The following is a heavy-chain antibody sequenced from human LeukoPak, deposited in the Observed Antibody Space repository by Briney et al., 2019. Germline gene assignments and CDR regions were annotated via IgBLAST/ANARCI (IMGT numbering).Heavy chain of an antibody. V-gene: IGHV4-59*01. D-gene: IGHD4-11*01. Sequence: PSESLCLSCAASGGSISSYYRSWIRQPPGKGLEWVSYIYYSGSIKYNPSLKRRFTISADTSKNPFSLKLSTVTAADTAVYYCARYRGKTTVSSLDWFDPWGQGTLVTVSS. CDR2: IYYSGSI. J-gene: IGHJ5*02. CDR3: ARYRGKTTVSSLDWFDP. CDR1: GGSISSYY.